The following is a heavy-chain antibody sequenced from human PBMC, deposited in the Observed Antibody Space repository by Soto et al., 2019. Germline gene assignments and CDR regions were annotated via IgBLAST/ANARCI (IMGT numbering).Heavy chain of an antibody. V-gene: IGHV3-48*01. Sequence: EVQLVESGGGLVQPGGSLRLSCAASGFTFSSYSMNWVRQAPGKGLEWVSYISSSSSTIYYADSVKGRFTISRDNXKKXXXLXXXXXXXXXXXXXXXXXXXXXXXXXXXXGQGTLVTVSS. J-gene: IGHJ4*02. CDR1: GFTFSSYS. CDR3: XXXXXXXXXXXX. CDR2: ISSSSSTI.